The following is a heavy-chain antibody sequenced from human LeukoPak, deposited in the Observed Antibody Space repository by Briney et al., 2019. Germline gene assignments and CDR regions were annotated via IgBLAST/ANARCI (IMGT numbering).Heavy chain of an antibody. CDR2: FHPSGTT. CDR3: ARGPNRSPLR. V-gene: IGHV4-31*02. D-gene: IGHD2-15*01. J-gene: IGHJ4*02. Sequence: PSQTLSLICSVSGDFVINDNSIWSWIRQHPEKGLEWIGHFHPSGTTYYNPSLKSRVTISVDTSKNQFSLKLSSVTAADTAVYYCARGPNRSPLRWGQGTLVTVSS. CDR1: GDFVINDNSI.